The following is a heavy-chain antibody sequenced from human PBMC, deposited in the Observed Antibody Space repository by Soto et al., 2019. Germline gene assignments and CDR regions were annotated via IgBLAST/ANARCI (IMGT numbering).Heavy chain of an antibody. CDR1: GYTFTSHG. D-gene: IGHD6-19*01. Sequence: QVQLVQSGAEVKKPGASVKVSCKASGYTFTSHGISWVRQAPGQGLELMGWISAYNGNTNYAQKLQGRVTMPTATSTSTAYMELRRLRSDDTAVYYCARDGCVQARFDPWGQGSLVTVSS. J-gene: IGHJ5*02. CDR3: ARDGCVQARFDP. CDR2: ISAYNGNT. V-gene: IGHV1-18*01.